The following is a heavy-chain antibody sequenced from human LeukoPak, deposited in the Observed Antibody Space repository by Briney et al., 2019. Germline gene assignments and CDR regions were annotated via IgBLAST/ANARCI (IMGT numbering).Heavy chain of an antibody. Sequence: SETLSLTCTVSGGSISRYYWSWIRQPPGEGLEWIGYIYYSGSTNYNPSLKSRVTISVDTSKNQFSLKLSSVTAADTAVYYCGREASGGGFDPWGQGTLVTVSS. CDR1: GGSISRYY. J-gene: IGHJ5*02. V-gene: IGHV4-59*01. D-gene: IGHD3-10*01. CDR3: GREASGGGFDP. CDR2: IYYSGST.